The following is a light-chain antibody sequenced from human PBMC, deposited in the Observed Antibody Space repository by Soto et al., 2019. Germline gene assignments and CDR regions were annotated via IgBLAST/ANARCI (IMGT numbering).Light chain of an antibody. CDR2: DVS. CDR3: SSYTPSSTQV. CDR1: SSDVGYYNY. Sequence: QSALTQPASVSGSPGQSITISCTGTSSDVGYYNYVYWYQHHPGKVPKLIIYDVSNRHSGVSNRFSGSKSGNTASLTISGLQAEDEADYYCSSYTPSSTQVFGGGTKLTVL. V-gene: IGLV2-14*01. J-gene: IGLJ3*02.